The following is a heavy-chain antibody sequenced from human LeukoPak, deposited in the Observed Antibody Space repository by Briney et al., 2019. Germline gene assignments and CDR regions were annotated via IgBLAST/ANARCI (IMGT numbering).Heavy chain of an antibody. V-gene: IGHV3-20*04. CDR3: AGDQRGHTFTDY. CDR2: INWNGGST. Sequence: PGGSLRLSCAASGFTFDDYGMSWVRRAPGKGLEWVSGINWNGGSTGYADSVKGRFTISRDNAKNSLYLQMNSLRAEDTALYYCAGDQRGHTFTDYWGQGTLVTVSS. D-gene: IGHD3-16*01. J-gene: IGHJ4*02. CDR1: GFTFDDYG.